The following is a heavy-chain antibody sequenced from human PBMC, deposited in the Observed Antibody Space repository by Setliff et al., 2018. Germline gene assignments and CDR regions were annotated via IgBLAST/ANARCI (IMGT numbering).Heavy chain of an antibody. D-gene: IGHD2-15*01. CDR1: AVSCSGYY. J-gene: IGHJ6*03. V-gene: IGHV4-34*01. CDR3: ASQLGGYCSGGSCYSYYYYYYMDV. CDR2: IKHSGST. Sequence: SETLFLTCAPYAVSCSGYYWSSICQPPGKGVEWIGEIKHSGSTNYNPSLKSRVTISVDTSKNQFSLKLSSVTAADTAVYCCASQLGGYCSGGSCYSYYYYYYMDVWGKGTTVTVSS.